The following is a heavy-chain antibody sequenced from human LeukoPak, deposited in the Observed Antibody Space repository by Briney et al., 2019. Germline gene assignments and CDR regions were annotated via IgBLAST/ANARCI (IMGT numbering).Heavy chain of an antibody. CDR1: GFTFSSSD. Sequence: GGSLRLSCAASGFTFSSSDMHWVRQAPGKGLEWVAFIRYDGNNKYYADSVKGRLTITRDNSKNTLYLQMNSLRAEDTAVYYCHLSYSSSWIDSWGQGTLVTVSS. CDR2: IRYDGNNK. J-gene: IGHJ4*02. D-gene: IGHD6-13*01. V-gene: IGHV3-30*02. CDR3: HLSYSSSWIDS.